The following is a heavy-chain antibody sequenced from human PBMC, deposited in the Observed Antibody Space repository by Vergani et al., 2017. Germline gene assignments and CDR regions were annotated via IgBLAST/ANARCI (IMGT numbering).Heavy chain of an antibody. CDR2: IYTSGST. V-gene: IGHV4-61*02. CDR1: GGSISSGSYY. D-gene: IGHD4-17*01. J-gene: IGHJ3*02. CDR3: AREPWTVTIPAFDI. Sequence: QVQLQESGPGLVKPSQTLSLTCTVSGGSISSGSYYWTWIRQPAGKGLEWIGRIYTSGSTNYNPSLKSRVTISVDTSKNQFSLKLSSVTAADTAVYYCAREPWTVTIPAFDIWGQGTMVTVSS.